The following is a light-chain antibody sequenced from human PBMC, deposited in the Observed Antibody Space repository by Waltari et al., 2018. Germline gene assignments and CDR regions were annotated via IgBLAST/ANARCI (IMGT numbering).Light chain of an antibody. CDR2: VNSDGSH. J-gene: IGLJ3*02. V-gene: IGLV4-69*01. CDR3: QTGGHGTWV. Sequence: QLVLTQSPSASASLGASVKLTCTLSSGHINNVIAWHQQQPEKGPRYLMKVNSDGSHSKGDEIPDRFSGSSSGDERYLIISSVQSEDEADYYCQTGGHGTWVFGGGTKLTVL. CDR1: SGHINNV.